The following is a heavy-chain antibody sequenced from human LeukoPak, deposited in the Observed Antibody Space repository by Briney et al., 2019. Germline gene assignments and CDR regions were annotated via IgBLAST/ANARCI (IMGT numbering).Heavy chain of an antibody. CDR1: GFTFSSYE. Sequence: GGSLRLSCAASGFTFSSYEMNWVRQAPGKGLEWVSYISSSGSTIYYADSVKGRFTISRDNAKNSLYLQMNSLRAEDTAVYYCAKDSSDSSGYYFDYFDYWGQGTLVTVSS. CDR2: ISSSGSTI. D-gene: IGHD3-22*01. V-gene: IGHV3-48*03. J-gene: IGHJ4*02. CDR3: AKDSSDSSGYYFDYFDY.